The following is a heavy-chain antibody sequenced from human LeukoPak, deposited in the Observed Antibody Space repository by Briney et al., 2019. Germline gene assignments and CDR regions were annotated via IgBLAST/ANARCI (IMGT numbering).Heavy chain of an antibody. D-gene: IGHD1-26*01. CDR3: AREFDGSASGAGY. CDR2: MSSSSGLI. J-gene: IGHJ4*02. CDR1: GFTFSRYS. V-gene: IGHV3-21*01. Sequence: GGSLRLSCAASGFTFSRYSMNWVRQAPEKGLELVSSMSSSSGLIYYGDSVKGRFTISRDNAKRSLYLQMNSLIADDTAVYYCAREFDGSASGAGYWGQGTLVTVSS.